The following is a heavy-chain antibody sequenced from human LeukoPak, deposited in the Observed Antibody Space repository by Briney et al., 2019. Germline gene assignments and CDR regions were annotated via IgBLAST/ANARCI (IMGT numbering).Heavy chain of an antibody. J-gene: IGHJ3*02. CDR3: ARGFAEEGTTTGAFDI. Sequence: GASVKVSCKASGYDFTKYAVQWVRQAPGQRLEWMGWINPNSGGTNYAQKFQGRVTMTRDTSISTAYMELRRLGSDDTAVYYCARGFAEEGTTTGAFDIWGHGTMVTVSS. V-gene: IGHV1-2*02. CDR1: GYDFTKYA. D-gene: IGHD1-7*01. CDR2: INPNSGGT.